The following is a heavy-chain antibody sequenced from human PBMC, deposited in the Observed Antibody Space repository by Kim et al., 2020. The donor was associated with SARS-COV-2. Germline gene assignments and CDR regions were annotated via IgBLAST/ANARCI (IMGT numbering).Heavy chain of an antibody. D-gene: IGHD3-10*01. J-gene: IGHJ4*01. Sequence: YAASVKGRFSISRDDSKSSLYLQMNSLKSEDTAVYFCATSFYGSGVPGYWGPGTLVTVSS. CDR3: ATSFYGSGVPGY. V-gene: IGHV3-72*01.